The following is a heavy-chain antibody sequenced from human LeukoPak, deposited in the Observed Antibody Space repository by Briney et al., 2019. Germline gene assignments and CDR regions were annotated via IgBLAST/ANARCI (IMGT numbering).Heavy chain of an antibody. CDR2: IYYSGST. CDR3: ASSGLGDY. J-gene: IGHJ4*02. CDR1: GGSISSYY. V-gene: IGHV4-59*05. D-gene: IGHD6-25*01. Sequence: PSETLSLTCTVSGGSISSYYWSWIRQPPGKGLEWMGSIYYSGSTYYTPSLKSRVTISVDTSKNQFSLKLSSVTAADTAVYYCASSGLGDYWGQGTLVTVSS.